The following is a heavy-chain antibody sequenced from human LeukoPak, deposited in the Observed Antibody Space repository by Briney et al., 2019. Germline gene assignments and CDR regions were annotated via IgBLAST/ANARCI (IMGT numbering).Heavy chain of an antibody. CDR3: AGDPRRGYLDY. CDR1: GGTFSSYA. V-gene: IGHV1-69*01. CDR2: IIPIFGTA. J-gene: IGHJ4*02. Sequence: GSSVKVSCKASGGTFSSYAISWVRQAPGQGLEWMGGIIPIFGTANYAQKFQGRVTITADESTSTAYMELSSLKSEDTAVYYCAGDPRRGYLDYWGQGTLVTVSS.